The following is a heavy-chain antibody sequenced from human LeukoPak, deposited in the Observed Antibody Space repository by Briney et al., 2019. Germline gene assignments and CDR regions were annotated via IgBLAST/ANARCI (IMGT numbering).Heavy chain of an antibody. CDR1: GYSFTTYW. CDR2: IYPGDSDT. CDR3: ARQPITTADYFDY. D-gene: IGHD3-10*01. Sequence: GESLKISCKGSGYSFTTYWIGWVRQMPGKGLEWTGIIYPGDSDTRYSPSFQGQVTISADKSITTAYLQWSSLKASDTAMYYCARQPITTADYFDYWGQGTLVTVSS. J-gene: IGHJ4*02. V-gene: IGHV5-51*01.